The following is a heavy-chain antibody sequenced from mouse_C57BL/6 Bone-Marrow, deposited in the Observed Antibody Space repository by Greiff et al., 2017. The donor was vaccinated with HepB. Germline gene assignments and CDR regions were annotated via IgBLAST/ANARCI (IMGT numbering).Heavy chain of an antibody. J-gene: IGHJ3*01. CDR2: ISSGGDYI. Sequence: EVQWVESGEGLVKPGGSLKLSCAASGFTFSSYAMSWVRQTPEKRLEWVAYISSGGDYIYYADTVKGRFTISRDNARNTLYLQMSSRKSEDKALYEGTRTDDYGSSAWVAYWGQGTLVTGSA. D-gene: IGHD1-1*01. V-gene: IGHV5-9-1*02. CDR3: TRTDDYGSSAWVAY. CDR1: GFTFSSYA.